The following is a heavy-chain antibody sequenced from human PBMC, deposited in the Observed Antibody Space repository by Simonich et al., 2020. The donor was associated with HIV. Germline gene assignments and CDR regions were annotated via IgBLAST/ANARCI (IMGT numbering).Heavy chain of an antibody. CDR1: GGSFSGYY. V-gene: IGHV4-34*01. J-gene: IGHJ4*02. D-gene: IGHD3-10*01. CDR2: INHSERP. Sequence: QVQLQQWGAGLLKPSETLSLTCAVYGGSFSGYYWSWIRQPPGKGLEWIGEINHSERPNYTPPLKSRVTISSDTSKNQFSLKLSSVTAADTAVYYCARHRLLTLWFGELFRPQYFDYWGQGTLVTVSS. CDR3: ARHRLLTLWFGELFRPQYFDY.